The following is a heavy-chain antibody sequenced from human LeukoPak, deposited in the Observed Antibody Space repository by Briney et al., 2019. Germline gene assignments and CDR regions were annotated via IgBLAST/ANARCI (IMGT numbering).Heavy chain of an antibody. D-gene: IGHD3-22*01. CDR3: ARLGVSDSSGYYLFDY. CDR1: GYTFTGYY. V-gene: IGHV1-2*06. Sequence: ASVKVSCKASGYTFTGYYMHWVRQAPGQGLEWMGRINPNSGGTNYAQKFQGRVTMTRDTSISTAYMELSRLRSDDTAVYYCARLGVSDSSGYYLFDYWGQGTLVILSS. CDR2: INPNSGGT. J-gene: IGHJ4*02.